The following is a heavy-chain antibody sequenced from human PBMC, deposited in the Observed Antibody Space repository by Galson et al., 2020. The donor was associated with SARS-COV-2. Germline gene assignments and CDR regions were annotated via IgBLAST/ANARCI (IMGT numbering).Heavy chain of an antibody. V-gene: IGHV3-74*01. CDR3: ARGDMGNDYFDY. CDR1: GFTCSSYW. Sequence: GGSLRLSCAASGFTCSSYWMHWVRQAPGKGLVWVSRIYSKGSSTSYADSVKGRFTISGDNAKNTLYLQMNSLRAEDTAVYYCARGDMGNDYFDYWGQGTLVTVSS. CDR2: IYSKGSST. J-gene: IGHJ4*02. D-gene: IGHD7-27*01.